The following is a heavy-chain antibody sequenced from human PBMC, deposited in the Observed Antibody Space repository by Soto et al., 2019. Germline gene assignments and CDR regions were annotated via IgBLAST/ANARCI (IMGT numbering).Heavy chain of an antibody. CDR2: IYPGDSDT. CDR1: GYSFTSYW. CDR3: ARSYSSSSYYMDV. V-gene: IGHV5-51*01. J-gene: IGHJ6*03. Sequence: GASLKISCKGSGYSFTSYWIGWVRQMPGKGLEWMGIIYPGDSDTRYSPSFQGQVTISADKSISTAYLQWSSLKASDTAMYYCARSYSSSSYYMDVWGKGTTVTVSS. D-gene: IGHD6-6*01.